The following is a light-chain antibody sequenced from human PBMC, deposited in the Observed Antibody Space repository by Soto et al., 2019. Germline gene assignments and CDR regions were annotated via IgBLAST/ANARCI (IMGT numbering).Light chain of an antibody. V-gene: IGLV2-8*01. CDR3: TSYAGSNNFDV. Sequence: QSALTQPPSASGSPGQAVTISCTGTSSDVGGYNYVSWYQQHPGKAPKLIIYEVTVRPSGVPDRFSGSKSGNTASLTVSGLQAEDEADYYCTSYAGSNNFDVFGTGTKVTVL. CDR1: SSDVGGYNY. J-gene: IGLJ1*01. CDR2: EVT.